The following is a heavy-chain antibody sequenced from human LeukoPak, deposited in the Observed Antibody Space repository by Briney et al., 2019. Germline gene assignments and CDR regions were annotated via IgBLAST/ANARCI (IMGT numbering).Heavy chain of an antibody. V-gene: IGHV3-49*04. J-gene: IGHJ4*03. Sequence: GGSLRLSCSTSGFTFGDSAISWVRQAPGKGLEWVGFVRSKTYGGTREYAASVKGRFTISRGDSESIAYLQVNSLKTEDTAVYYCTRVRSENDFDYWGQGTQVSVSS. CDR1: GFTFGDSA. CDR2: VRSKTYGGTR. CDR3: TRVRSENDFDY. D-gene: IGHD2/OR15-2a*01.